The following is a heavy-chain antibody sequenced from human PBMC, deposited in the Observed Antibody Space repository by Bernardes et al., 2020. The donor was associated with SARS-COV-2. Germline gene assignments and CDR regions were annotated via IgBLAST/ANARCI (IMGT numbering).Heavy chain of an antibody. CDR1: GFTFSSSW. J-gene: IGHJ4*02. Sequence: GGALRLSCAASGFTFSSSWMSWVRQAPGKGLEWVANIKQDGSEKYYVDFVKGRFTISRDNAKNSLYLQMNSLRAEDTAVYYCAREKDYYDSSGWDWGQGTLVTVSS. CDR2: IKQDGSEK. V-gene: IGHV3-7*01. D-gene: IGHD3-22*01. CDR3: AREKDYYDSSGWD.